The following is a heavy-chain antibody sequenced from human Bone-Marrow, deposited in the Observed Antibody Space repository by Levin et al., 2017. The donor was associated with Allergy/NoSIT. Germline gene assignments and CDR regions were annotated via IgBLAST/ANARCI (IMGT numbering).Heavy chain of an antibody. V-gene: IGHV4-39*01. CDR1: GGSVSSSRHY. CDR2: VYYSGST. CDR3: ARLADYVWGSYRTDFDY. Sequence: HSQTLSLTCTVSGGSVSSSRHYWGWVRQPPGKGLQWIGTVYYSGSTDYSPFLKSRVAISLDTSKNQFSVRLTSVTASDTAVYYCARLADYVWGSYRTDFDYWGQGTLVTVSS. D-gene: IGHD3-16*02. J-gene: IGHJ4*02.